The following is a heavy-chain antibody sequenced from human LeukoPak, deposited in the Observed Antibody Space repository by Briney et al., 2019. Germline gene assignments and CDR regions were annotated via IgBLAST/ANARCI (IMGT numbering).Heavy chain of an antibody. V-gene: IGHV3-23*01. CDR1: GFTFSSYS. Sequence: GGSLRLSCAASGFTFSSYSMNWVRQAPGKGLEWVSAISGSGGSTYYADSVKGRFTISRDSSKNTLYLQMNSLRAEDTAVYYCAKGPLTEVAGTTWDYWGQGTLVTVSS. J-gene: IGHJ4*02. D-gene: IGHD6-19*01. CDR2: ISGSGGST. CDR3: AKGPLTEVAGTTWDY.